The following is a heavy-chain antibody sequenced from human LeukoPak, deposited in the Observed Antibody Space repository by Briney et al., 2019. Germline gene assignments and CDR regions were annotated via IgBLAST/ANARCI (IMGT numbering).Heavy chain of an antibody. CDR1: GYTFTGYY. CDR2: INPNSGGT. V-gene: IGHV1-2*06. J-gene: IGHJ5*02. D-gene: IGHD3-16*02. Sequence: ASMKVSCKASGYTFTGYYMHWVRRAPGQGLEWMGRINPNSGGTNYAQKFQGRVTMTRDTSISTAYMELSRLRSDDTAVYYCARDYVWGSYPSWGQGTLVTVSS. CDR3: ARDYVWGSYPS.